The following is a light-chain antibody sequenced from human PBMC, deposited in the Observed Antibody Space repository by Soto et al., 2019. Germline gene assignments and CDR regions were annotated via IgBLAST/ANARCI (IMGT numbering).Light chain of an antibody. CDR1: SSNIGSNT. CDR2: SNN. CDR3: AAWDDSLNGYV. Sequence: QSVLTQPPSASGTPGQRVTISCSGSSSNIGSNTVNWYQQLPGTAPKLLIYSNNQRPSGVPDRLSGSKSGTSDSLAISGLQSEDEADYYCAAWDDSLNGYVFGTGTNLTVL. V-gene: IGLV1-44*01. J-gene: IGLJ1*01.